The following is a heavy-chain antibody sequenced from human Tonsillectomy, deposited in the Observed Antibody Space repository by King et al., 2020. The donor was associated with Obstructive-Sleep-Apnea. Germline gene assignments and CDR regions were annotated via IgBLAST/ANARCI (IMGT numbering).Heavy chain of an antibody. CDR3: ARDRDYASRYYYYYGMDV. V-gene: IGHV3-30*04. J-gene: IGHJ6*02. D-gene: IGHD4-17*01. Sequence: QLVQSGGGVVQPGRSLRLSCAASGFTFSSYAMHWVRQAPGKGLEWVAVISYDGSNKYYEDSVKGRFTISRDNSKNTLYLQMNSLRAEDTAVYYCARDRDYASRYYYYYGMDVWGQGTTVTVSS. CDR1: GFTFSSYA. CDR2: ISYDGSNK.